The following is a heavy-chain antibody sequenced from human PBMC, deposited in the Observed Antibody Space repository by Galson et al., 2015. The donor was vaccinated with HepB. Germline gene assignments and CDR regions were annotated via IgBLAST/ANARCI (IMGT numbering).Heavy chain of an antibody. CDR3: AKDWTKGSGPPRPQHQFDP. D-gene: IGHD3-10*01. J-gene: IGHJ5*02. CDR1: GFTFSSYA. Sequence: SLRLSCAASGFTFSSYAMSWVRQAPGKGLEWVSAISGSGGSTYYADSVKGRFTISRDNSKNTLYLQMNSLRAEDTAVYYCAKDWTKGSGPPRPQHQFDPWGQGTLVTVSS. CDR2: ISGSGGST. V-gene: IGHV3-23*01.